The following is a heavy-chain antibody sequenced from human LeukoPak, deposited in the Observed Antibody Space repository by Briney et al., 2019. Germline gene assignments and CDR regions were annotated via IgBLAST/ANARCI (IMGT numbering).Heavy chain of an antibody. D-gene: IGHD6-13*01. V-gene: IGHV4-30-4*08. Sequence: SETLSLTCTVSGGSISSGDYYWSWIRQPPWKGLEWIGYIYYSGSTYYNPSLKSRVTISVDTSKNQFSLKLSSVTAADTAVYYCAREVAAAYYFDYWGQGTLVTVSS. CDR3: AREVAAAYYFDY. CDR2: IYYSGST. CDR1: GGSISSGDYY. J-gene: IGHJ4*02.